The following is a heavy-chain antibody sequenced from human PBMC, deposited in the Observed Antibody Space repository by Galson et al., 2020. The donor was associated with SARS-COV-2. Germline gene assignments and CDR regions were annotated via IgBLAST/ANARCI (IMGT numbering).Heavy chain of an antibody. J-gene: IGHJ4*02. CDR2: IHHSGTT. Sequence: SQTLSLTCAVSGDSVINNWWSWVRQPPEKGLEWIGEIHHSGTTNYNPSLRSRVSMSLDTSKNQFSLQLTSVTAADTAVYYCALGNDYTWETGGPGTLVTFSP. V-gene: IGHV4-4*02. CDR1: GDSVINNW. D-gene: IGHD5-12*01. CDR3: ALGNDYTWET.